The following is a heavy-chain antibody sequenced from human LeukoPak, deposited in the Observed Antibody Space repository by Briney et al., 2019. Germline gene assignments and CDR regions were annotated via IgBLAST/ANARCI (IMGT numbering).Heavy chain of an antibody. CDR3: ARDGPTRGYYYGMDV. Sequence: PSETLSLTCTVSGGSISSYYWSWIPQPPGKGLEWIGYIYYSGSTNYNPSLKSRVTISVDTSKNQFSLKLSSVTAADTAVYYCARDGPTRGYYYGMDVWGQGTTVTVSS. CDR1: GGSISSYY. D-gene: IGHD5-12*01. V-gene: IGHV4-59*01. CDR2: IYYSGST. J-gene: IGHJ6*02.